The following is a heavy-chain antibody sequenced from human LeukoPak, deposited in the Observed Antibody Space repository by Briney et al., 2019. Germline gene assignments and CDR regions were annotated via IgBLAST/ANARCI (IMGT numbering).Heavy chain of an antibody. CDR2: INHSGST. CDR1: GGSFSGYY. CDR3: ARATIEGYPSDY. Sequence: PSETLSLTCAVYGGSFSGYYWSWIRQPPGKGLEWIGEINHSGSTNYNPSLKSRVTISVDTSKNQFSLKLSSVTAADTAVYYCARATIEGYPSDYWGQGTLVTVSS. D-gene: IGHD1-1*01. J-gene: IGHJ4*02. V-gene: IGHV4-34*01.